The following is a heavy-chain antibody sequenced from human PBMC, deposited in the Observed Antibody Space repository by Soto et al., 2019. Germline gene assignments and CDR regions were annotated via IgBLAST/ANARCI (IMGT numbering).Heavy chain of an antibody. D-gene: IGHD3-22*01. Sequence: SETLSLTCTVSGGSISSSSYYWGWIRQPPGKGLEWIGSIYYSGSTYYNPSLKSRVTISVDTSKNQFSMKLSSVTAADTAVYYCARHGTFHLYYYDSSGFHAFDIWGQGTMVTVSS. V-gene: IGHV4-39*01. CDR1: GGSISSSSYY. CDR2: IYYSGST. CDR3: ARHGTFHLYYYDSSGFHAFDI. J-gene: IGHJ3*02.